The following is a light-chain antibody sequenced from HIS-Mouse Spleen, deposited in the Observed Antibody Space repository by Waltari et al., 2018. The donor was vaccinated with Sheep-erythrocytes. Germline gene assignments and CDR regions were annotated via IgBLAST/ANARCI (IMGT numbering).Light chain of an antibody. V-gene: IGLV2-11*01. J-gene: IGLJ1*01. CDR1: SSDVGCYNY. Sequence: QSALPPPRSVSGSPGQSVTISCTATSSDVGCYNYFPWYQQHPGKPPNLMIYEVSKRPSGVPDRFSGSKSGNTASLTISGLQAEDEADYYCCSYAGSYNHVFATGTKVTVL. CDR2: EVS. CDR3: CSYAGSYNHV.